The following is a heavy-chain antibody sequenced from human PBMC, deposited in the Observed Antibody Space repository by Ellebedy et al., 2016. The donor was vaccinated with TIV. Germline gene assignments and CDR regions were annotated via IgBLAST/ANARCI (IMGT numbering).Heavy chain of an antibody. Sequence: GESLKISCKGSGYSFTSYWIGWVRQMPGQGLDWMGIIYPGDSDTRYSPSFQGQVTISADKSISTAYLQWSSLKASDTAMYYCARRRLIAVTRWYFDLWGRGTLVTVSS. V-gene: IGHV5-51*01. J-gene: IGHJ2*01. CDR3: ARRRLIAVTRWYFDL. CDR1: GYSFTSYW. D-gene: IGHD6-19*01. CDR2: IYPGDSDT.